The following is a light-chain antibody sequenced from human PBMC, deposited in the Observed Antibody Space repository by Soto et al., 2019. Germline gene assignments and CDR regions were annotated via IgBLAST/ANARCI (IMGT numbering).Light chain of an antibody. CDR2: DAS. CDR1: QSISSY. Sequence: EIVLTQSPATLSLSPGERATLSCRASQSISSYLAWYQQKPGQAPRLLIYDASNRATGIPVKFSGSGSGTDFTLTISSLEPEDFAVYYCQQRNSWPPTFGGGTKVEIK. CDR3: QQRNSWPPT. J-gene: IGKJ4*01. V-gene: IGKV3-11*01.